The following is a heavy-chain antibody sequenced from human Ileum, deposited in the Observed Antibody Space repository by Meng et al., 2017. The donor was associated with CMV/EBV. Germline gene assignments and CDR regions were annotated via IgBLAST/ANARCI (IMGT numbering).Heavy chain of an antibody. CDR2: ISAYNGST. V-gene: IGHV1-18*01. CDR1: GYTFTYYG. Sequence: ASVKVSCKTSGYTFTYYGISWVRQAPGQGLEWMGWISAYNGSTNSAQKVQGRVTLTTDTSTNTAYMELRSLRSDDTAVYYCARDGPDYGEYINFDYWGQGTQVTVSS. D-gene: IGHD4-17*01. J-gene: IGHJ4*02. CDR3: ARDGPDYGEYINFDY.